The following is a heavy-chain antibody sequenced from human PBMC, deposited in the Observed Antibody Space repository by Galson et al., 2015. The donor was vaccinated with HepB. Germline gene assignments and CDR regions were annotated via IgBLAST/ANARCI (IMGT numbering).Heavy chain of an antibody. CDR1: GFTFSSYS. CDR3: ARLPFLAAADHNWFDP. D-gene: IGHD6-13*01. Sequence: SLRLSCAASGFTFSSYSMNWVRQAPGKGLEWVSYISSSSSTIYYADSVKGRFTISRDNAKNSLYLQMNRLRDEDTAVYYCARLPFLAAADHNWFDPWGQGTLVTVSS. CDR2: ISSSSSTI. J-gene: IGHJ5*02. V-gene: IGHV3-48*02.